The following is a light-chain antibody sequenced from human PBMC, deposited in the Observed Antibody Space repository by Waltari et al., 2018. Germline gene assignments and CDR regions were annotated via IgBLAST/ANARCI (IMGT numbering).Light chain of an antibody. J-gene: IGLJ1*01. V-gene: IGLV2-11*01. Sequence: QSALTQPRSVSGSPGQSVTISCTGTSSDVGGYNYVSWYQQHPDKAPKLIIYDINKRPSGGPDRFSGSKSGNTASLTISGLQAEDEADYYCCSYAGLGTYVFGSGTKVTVL. CDR2: DIN. CDR1: SSDVGGYNY. CDR3: CSYAGLGTYV.